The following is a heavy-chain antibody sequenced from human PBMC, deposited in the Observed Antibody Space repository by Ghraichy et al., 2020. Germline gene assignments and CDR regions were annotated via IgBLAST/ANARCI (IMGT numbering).Heavy chain of an antibody. CDR3: ARATLGGYIHYYYGMDV. CDR1: GGSISSYY. Sequence: SETLSLTCTVSGGSISSYYWSWIRQPPGKGLEWIGYIYYSGSTNYNPSLKSRVTISVDTSKNQFSLKLSSVTAADTAVYYCARATLGGYIHYYYGMDVWGQGTTVTVSS. V-gene: IGHV4-59*01. J-gene: IGHJ6*02. CDR2: IYYSGST. D-gene: IGHD5-24*01.